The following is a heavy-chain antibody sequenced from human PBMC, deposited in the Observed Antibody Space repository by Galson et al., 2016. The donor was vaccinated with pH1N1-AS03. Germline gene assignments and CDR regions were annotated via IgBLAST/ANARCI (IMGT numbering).Heavy chain of an antibody. Sequence: QSGAEVKKPGESLKISCKTSGYIFTSYWAAWVRHMPGKGLEWMGIIYPGDSDTRYSPSFQGQVTISADRSINTAYLQWSSLMASDTAIYYCARQVRDGYNYYLDYWGQGILVTVSS. CDR3: ARQVRDGYNYYLDY. J-gene: IGHJ4*02. D-gene: IGHD5-24*01. CDR1: GYIFTSYW. CDR2: IYPGDSDT. V-gene: IGHV5-51*01.